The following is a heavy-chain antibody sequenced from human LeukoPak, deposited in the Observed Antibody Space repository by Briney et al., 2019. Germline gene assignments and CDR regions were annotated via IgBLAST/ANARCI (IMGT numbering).Heavy chain of an antibody. CDR2: IYYNGNT. V-gene: IGHV4-39*01. J-gene: IGHJ4*02. D-gene: IGHD4-23*01. CDR3: ARTVGTHRFDY. Sequence: SETLSLTCTVSGGSISSSDYYWGWIRQPPGERLEWIGTIYYNGNTYYNPSLQSRVIISVDTSKNQFSLKLTSVTAPDTAVYYCARTVGTHRFDYWGQGILVAVSS. CDR1: GGSISSSDYY.